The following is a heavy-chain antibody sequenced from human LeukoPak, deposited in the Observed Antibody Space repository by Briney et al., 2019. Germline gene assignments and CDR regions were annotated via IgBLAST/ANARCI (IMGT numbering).Heavy chain of an antibody. J-gene: IGHJ4*02. Sequence: GGSLTLSYSPSGFTFSIHGMHWARQAPGKGLECVAVISYDGSNKYSPYSVKGPFTITRDNSKNTLYVQMNSLRAEDTAVYYCAKSKGYCGGSCYYYYFDYWGQGTLVTVSS. CDR3: AKSKGYCGGSCYYYYFDY. CDR1: GFTFSIHG. V-gene: IGHV3-30*18. CDR2: ISYDGSNK. D-gene: IGHD2-15*01.